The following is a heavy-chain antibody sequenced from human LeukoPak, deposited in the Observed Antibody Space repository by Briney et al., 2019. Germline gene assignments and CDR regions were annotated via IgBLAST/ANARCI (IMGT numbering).Heavy chain of an antibody. D-gene: IGHD2-21*01. CDR3: VRESIRGTRDFDY. J-gene: IGHJ4*02. CDR2: INNDGSGT. CDR1: GFTFSNYW. V-gene: IGHV3-74*01. Sequence: LPGGSLRLSCAASGFTFSNYWVHWVRQAPGKGLVWVSHINNDGSGTSYADSVKGRFTISRDNAKNSLYLQMNSLRAEDTAVYYCVRESIRGTRDFDYWGQGTLVTVSS.